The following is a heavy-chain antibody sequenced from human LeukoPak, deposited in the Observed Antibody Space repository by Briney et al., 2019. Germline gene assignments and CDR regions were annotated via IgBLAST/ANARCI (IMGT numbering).Heavy chain of an antibody. V-gene: IGHV3-15*01. D-gene: IGHD3-10*01. CDR3: TTKLLWLGELWVY. Sequence: GGSLRLSCAASGFTFSNAWMTWVRQAPGKGLEWVGRIKSKTDGGTTDYAAPVKSRFTVSRDDSKNTLYLQMNSLKTEDTALYYCTTKLLWLGELWVYWGQGTLVTVSS. J-gene: IGHJ4*02. CDR1: GFTFSNAW. CDR2: IKSKTDGGTT.